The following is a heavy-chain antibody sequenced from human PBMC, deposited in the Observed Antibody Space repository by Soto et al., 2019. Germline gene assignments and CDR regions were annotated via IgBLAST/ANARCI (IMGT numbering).Heavy chain of an antibody. CDR2: IYWDDDK. J-gene: IGHJ4*02. CDR1: GFSLSTSGVG. D-gene: IGHD1-1*01. CDR3: AQTMAPRIIDY. V-gene: IGHV2-5*02. Sequence: QITLKESGPPLVKPTQTLTLTCTFSGFSLSTSGVGVGWIRQPPGKALEWLALIYWDDDKSYSPSLKSRLTITKDTSKNQVVLTMTNMDPVDTATYYCAQTMAPRIIDYWGQGTLVTVSS.